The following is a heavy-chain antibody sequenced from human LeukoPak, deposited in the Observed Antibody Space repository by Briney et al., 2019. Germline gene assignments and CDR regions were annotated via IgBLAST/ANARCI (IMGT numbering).Heavy chain of an antibody. D-gene: IGHD1-20*01. V-gene: IGHV3-64*01. Sequence: GGSLRLSCDVSGVTFSNYGMHWVRQPPGKGLEYVSGINISGGSTYYANSVRGRFTISRDNSKNTLYLQVGSPSAEDMAVYYCARAITGNWNDNGYFDYWGQGTLVTVST. J-gene: IGHJ4*02. CDR1: GVTFSNYG. CDR3: ARAITGNWNDNGYFDY. CDR2: INISGGST.